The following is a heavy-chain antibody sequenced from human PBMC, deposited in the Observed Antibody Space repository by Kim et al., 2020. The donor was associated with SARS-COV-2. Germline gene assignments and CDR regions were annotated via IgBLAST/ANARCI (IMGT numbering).Heavy chain of an antibody. J-gene: IGHJ4*02. Sequence: GGSLRLSCAASGFIVSNQYMGWVRQTPGKGLEWVSVITDVGDTHYADSVRGRFTIARDISKNTMYLQMINLRAEDTAVYWCGRDSGINWGQGTLVTVSS. V-gene: IGHV3-53*01. D-gene: IGHD3-10*01. CDR2: ITDVGDT. CDR3: GRDSGIN. CDR1: GFIVSNQY.